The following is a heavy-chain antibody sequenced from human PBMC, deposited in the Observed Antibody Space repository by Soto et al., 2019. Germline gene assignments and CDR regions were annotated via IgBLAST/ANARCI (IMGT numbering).Heavy chain of an antibody. D-gene: IGHD3-10*01. Sequence: QVQLVQSGAEVKKPGASVKVSCKASGYTFTSYYMHWVRQAPGQGLEWMGIINPSGGSTSYAQNFQGRITMTRDTSTSPVYMELSSLRSEDTAVYYFARANFWFGDAAFEIWGQRTMVTVSS. J-gene: IGHJ3*02. CDR1: GYTFTSYY. CDR3: ARANFWFGDAAFEI. CDR2: INPSGGST. V-gene: IGHV1-46*03.